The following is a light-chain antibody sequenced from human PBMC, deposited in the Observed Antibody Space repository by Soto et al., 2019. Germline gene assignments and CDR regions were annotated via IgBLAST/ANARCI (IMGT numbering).Light chain of an antibody. Sequence: QSALTQPASVSGSPGQSVTISCTGTSSDIGGYNYVSWYQQQPGKAPILVIYDVSHRHSGLSNRFSASESGTAASLTISGLQDEDEGDYYCSSHSSSSSVVFGGGTKLTVL. CDR2: DVS. CDR3: SSHSSSSSVV. J-gene: IGLJ2*01. V-gene: IGLV2-14*03. CDR1: SSDIGGYNY.